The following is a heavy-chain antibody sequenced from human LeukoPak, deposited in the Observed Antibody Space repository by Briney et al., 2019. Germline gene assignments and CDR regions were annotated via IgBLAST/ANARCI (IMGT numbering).Heavy chain of an antibody. CDR3: ARGFGPGDFYYYYYMDV. D-gene: IGHD3-10*01. CDR1: GGSISSYY. J-gene: IGHJ6*03. Sequence: SSETLSLTCTVSGGSISSYYWSWIRQPPGKGLEWIGYIYYSGSTNYNPSLKSRVTISVDTSKNQFSLKLSSVTAADTAVYYCARGFGPGDFYYYYYMDVWGKGTTVTVSS. CDR2: IYYSGST. V-gene: IGHV4-59*01.